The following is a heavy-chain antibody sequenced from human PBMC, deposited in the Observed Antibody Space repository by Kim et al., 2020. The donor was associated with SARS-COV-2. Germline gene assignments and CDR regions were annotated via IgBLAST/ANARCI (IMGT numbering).Heavy chain of an antibody. Sequence: GGSLRLSCAASGMTFADYAMTCVRQAPGKGLEWVASIDYSGANTYYADSVKVRFTISRDNSKNTLFLQMNSLRLDDTALYYCARQIYYDSRAPYPYFLDKWGQGTVVTVSS. V-gene: IGHV3-23*01. J-gene: IGHJ4*02. CDR2: IDYSGANT. CDR3: ARQIYYDSRAPYPYFLDK. D-gene: IGHD3-22*01. CDR1: GMTFADYA.